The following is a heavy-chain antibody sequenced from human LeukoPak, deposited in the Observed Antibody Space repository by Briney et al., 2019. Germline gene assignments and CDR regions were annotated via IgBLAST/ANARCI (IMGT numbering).Heavy chain of an antibody. CDR2: INPNSGGT. Sequence: GASVKVSCKASGYTLTGYYMHWVRQAPGQGLEWMGWINPNSGGTNYAQKFQGRVTMTRDTSISTAYMELSRLRSDDTAVYYCARRVDYYYYGMDVWGQGTTVTVSS. V-gene: IGHV1-2*02. D-gene: IGHD2-15*01. CDR1: GYTLTGYY. J-gene: IGHJ6*02. CDR3: ARRVDYYYYGMDV.